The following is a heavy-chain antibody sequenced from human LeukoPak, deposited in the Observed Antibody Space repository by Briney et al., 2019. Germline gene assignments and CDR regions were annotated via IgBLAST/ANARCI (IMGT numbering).Heavy chain of an antibody. CDR3: SRHEYGIRYFDWLPNYFDY. V-gene: IGHV4-39*01. CDR1: GVSISSSSYY. Sequence: PSETLSLTCTVSGVSISSSSYYWGWIRQPPGKGLEWIGSIYYSGSTYYNPSLKSRVTISVDTSKNQFSLKLSSVTAADTAVYYFSRHEYGIRYFDWLPNYFDYWGQGTLVTVSS. CDR2: IYYSGST. D-gene: IGHD3-9*01. J-gene: IGHJ4*02.